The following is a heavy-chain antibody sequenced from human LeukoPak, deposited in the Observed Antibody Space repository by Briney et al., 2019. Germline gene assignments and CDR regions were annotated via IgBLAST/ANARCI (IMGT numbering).Heavy chain of an antibody. CDR1: GGTFSSYA. J-gene: IGHJ4*02. CDR2: IIPILGIA. D-gene: IGHD2-2*01. Sequence: SVRVSCKASGGTFSSYAISWVRQAPGQGLEWMGRIIPILGIANYAQKFQGRVTITADKSTSTAYMELSSLRSEDTAVYYCARDPPLPHWGQGTLVTVSS. CDR3: ARDPPLPH. V-gene: IGHV1-69*04.